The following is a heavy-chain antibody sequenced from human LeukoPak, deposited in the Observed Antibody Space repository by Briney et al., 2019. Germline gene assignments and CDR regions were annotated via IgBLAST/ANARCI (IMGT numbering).Heavy chain of an antibody. D-gene: IGHD1-26*01. CDR1: GGTFSTSA. CDR2: IMPIFGTP. J-gene: IGHJ6*04. CDR3: ASDLPRGNLGGNYYYRMDV. Sequence: SVKVSCKASGGTFSTSAISWVRQAPGQGLEWMGGIMPIFGTPDYAQRFQDRVTIVMDESTTTVYMELSSLRSEDTAVYYCASDLPRGNLGGNYYYRMDVWGKGTTVTVSS. V-gene: IGHV1-69*05.